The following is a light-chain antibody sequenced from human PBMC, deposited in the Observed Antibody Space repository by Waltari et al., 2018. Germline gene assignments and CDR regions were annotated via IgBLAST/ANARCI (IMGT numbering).Light chain of an antibody. J-gene: IGKJ1*01. CDR2: GAS. Sequence: EIVMTQSPATLSVSPGARATLSGRASRSVSSNFAWYQQKPGQAPRLLIYGASTRATGIPARFSGSGSGTEFTLTISSLQSEDFAVYYCQQYNNWPRWTFGQGTKVEIK. CDR3: QQYNNWPRWT. CDR1: RSVSSN. V-gene: IGKV3-15*01.